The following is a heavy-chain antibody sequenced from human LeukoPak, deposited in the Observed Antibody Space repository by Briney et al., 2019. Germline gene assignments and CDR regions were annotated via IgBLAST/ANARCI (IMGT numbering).Heavy chain of an antibody. J-gene: IGHJ4*02. Sequence: GGSLRLSCAASGFTFSSYAMSWVRQAPGKGLEWVSAISGSGGSTYYADSAKGRCTISRDNSKNTLYLQMNSLRAEDTAVYYCAKEPVQLWSPLFDYWGQGTLVTVSS. D-gene: IGHD5-18*01. CDR1: GFTFSSYA. CDR3: AKEPVQLWSPLFDY. V-gene: IGHV3-23*01. CDR2: ISGSGGST.